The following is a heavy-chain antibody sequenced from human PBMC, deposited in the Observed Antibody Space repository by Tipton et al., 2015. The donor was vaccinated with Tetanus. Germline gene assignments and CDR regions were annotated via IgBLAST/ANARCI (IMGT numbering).Heavy chain of an antibody. D-gene: IGHD3-10*01. CDR2: ISNSGST. CDR1: GGSISSDGAY. V-gene: IGHV4-31*03. CDR3: ARERGVRGGYYYFRGMDV. Sequence: TLSLTCTVSGGSISSDGAYWSWIRQHPGEGLEWIGYISNSGSTYYNPSLKSRVTISVDTSQKQISLKVNSVTAADTAVYYCARERGVRGGYYYFRGMDVWGQGTTVTVSS. J-gene: IGHJ6*02.